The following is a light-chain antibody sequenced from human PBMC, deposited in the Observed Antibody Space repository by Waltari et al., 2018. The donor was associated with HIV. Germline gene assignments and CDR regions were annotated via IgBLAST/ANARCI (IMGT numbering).Light chain of an antibody. CDR3: ASWDDKLDGWV. CDR1: YSNIGSNT. V-gene: IGLV1-44*01. Sequence: QSLLPQPPSASGTPGQRVTISCSGSYSNIGSNTVNWNQQLPGSAPRALIYNNDPRPSGVPDRFSGSKSGTSASLAISGLQSEDQGDYYCASWDDKLDGWVFGGGTRLTVL. CDR2: NND. J-gene: IGLJ3*02.